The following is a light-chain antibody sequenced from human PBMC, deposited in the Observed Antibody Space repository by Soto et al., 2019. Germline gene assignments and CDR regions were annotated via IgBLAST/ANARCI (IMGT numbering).Light chain of an antibody. CDR3: SSYTSSSTRV. Sequence: QSVLTQPASVSESPGQSITISCTGTSSDVGGYNYVSWYQQHPGKAPKLMIYEVSNRPSGVSNRFSGSKSGNTASLTISGLQAEDEADYYCSSYTSSSTRVFGTGTKLTVL. CDR1: SSDVGGYNY. J-gene: IGLJ1*01. V-gene: IGLV2-14*01. CDR2: EVS.